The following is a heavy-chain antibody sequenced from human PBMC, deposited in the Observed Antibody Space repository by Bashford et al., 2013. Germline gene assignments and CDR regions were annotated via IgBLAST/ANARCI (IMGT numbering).Heavy chain of an antibody. Sequence: GGSLRLSCAASGFTFSTYAMSWVRQAPGKGLEWVAAISGNGGTIYYAASVKGRFTISRDSSKSTLYLQMNSLRAEDTATYFCAKQVIGGVNMNFDSWGQGTLVTVSS. CDR3: AKQVIGGVNMNFDS. V-gene: IGHV3-23*01. D-gene: IGHD3-16*01. CDR1: GFTFSTYA. CDR2: ISGNGGTI. J-gene: IGHJ4*02.